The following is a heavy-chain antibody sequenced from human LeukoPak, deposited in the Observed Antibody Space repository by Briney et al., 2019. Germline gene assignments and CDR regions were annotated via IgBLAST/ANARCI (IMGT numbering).Heavy chain of an antibody. D-gene: IGHD1-26*01. CDR1: GNTFTGYY. Sequence: GASVKVSCKASGNTFTGYYMHWVRQAPGQGLEWMGWINPNSGGTNYAQKFQGRVTMTRDTSISTAYMELSRLTSDDTAVYYCAKAGGGSYYEFLDYWGQGTLVTVSS. V-gene: IGHV1-2*02. CDR3: AKAGGGSYYEFLDY. J-gene: IGHJ4*02. CDR2: INPNSGGT.